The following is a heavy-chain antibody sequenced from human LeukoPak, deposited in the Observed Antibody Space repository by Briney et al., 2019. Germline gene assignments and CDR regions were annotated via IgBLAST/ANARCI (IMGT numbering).Heavy chain of an antibody. CDR2: IIPIFGTA. Sequence: VASVKVSCKASGGTFSSYAISWVRQAPGQGLEWMGGIIPIFGTANYAQKFQGRVTITADESTSTAYMELSSLRSEDTAVYYCARAPQQQLVRYYFDYWGQGTLVTVSS. D-gene: IGHD6-13*01. CDR1: GGTFSSYA. J-gene: IGHJ4*02. V-gene: IGHV1-69*13. CDR3: ARAPQQQLVRYYFDY.